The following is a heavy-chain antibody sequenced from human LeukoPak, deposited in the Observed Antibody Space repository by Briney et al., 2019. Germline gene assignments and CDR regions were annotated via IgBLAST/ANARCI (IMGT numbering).Heavy chain of an antibody. CDR3: VNLGLMGVARSVY. V-gene: IGHV1-46*01. Sequence: ASVKVSCKASGYSFSSYYIHWVRQAPGQGLEWRGVINPSVTRTTDTHSFHDSLTVTRAASPSTVSMEMGSLRSQDTAVYYCVNLGLMGVARSVYWGQGTLVTVSS. CDR1: GYSFSSYY. J-gene: IGHJ4*02. CDR2: INPSVTRT. D-gene: IGHD5-12*01.